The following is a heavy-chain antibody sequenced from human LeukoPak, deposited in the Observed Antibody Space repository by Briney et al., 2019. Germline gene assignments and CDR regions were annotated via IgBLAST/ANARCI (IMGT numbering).Heavy chain of an antibody. D-gene: IGHD1-26*01. J-gene: IGHJ4*02. CDR1: GFVFSTYS. CDR3: AKHYGPGIVGTMGAY. CDR2: IGGIYVET. V-gene: IGHV3-23*01. Sequence: GGSLRLSCTASGFVFSTYSMSWVRQAPGKGLEWVSSIGGIYVETFYADSVQGRFTITRDNSKNTLYLQLNNLRAEDSAIYYCAKHYGPGIVGTMGAYWGQGTLVTVSS.